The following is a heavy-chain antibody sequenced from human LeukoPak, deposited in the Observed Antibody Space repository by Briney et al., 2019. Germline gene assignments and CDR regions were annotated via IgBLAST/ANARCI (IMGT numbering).Heavy chain of an antibody. CDR2: MNPNSGNT. CDR3: ARGMAIFGVTDY. D-gene: IGHD3-3*01. J-gene: IGHJ4*02. V-gene: IGHV1-8*03. Sequence: ASVKVSCKASGYTFTSYDINWVRQATGQGLEWMGWMNPNSGNTGYAQKFQGRVTITRNTSISTAYMELSSLRSENTAVYYCARGMAIFGVTDYWGQGTLVTVSS. CDR1: GYTFTSYD.